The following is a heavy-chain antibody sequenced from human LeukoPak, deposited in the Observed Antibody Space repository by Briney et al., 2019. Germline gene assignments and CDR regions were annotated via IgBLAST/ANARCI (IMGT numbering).Heavy chain of an antibody. CDR3: AKDSPLRTSYHGYFDY. D-gene: IGHD3-16*01. CDR1: GFTFSSYA. V-gene: IGHV3-23*01. Sequence: GRSLRLSCAASGFTFSSYAMSWVRQAPGKGLEWVSALTLSGTNTHYADSVKGRFTISRDISKNTLYLQMNTLRAEDTAVYYCAKDSPLRTSYHGYFDYWGQGTRVTVSS. CDR2: LTLSGTNT. J-gene: IGHJ4*02.